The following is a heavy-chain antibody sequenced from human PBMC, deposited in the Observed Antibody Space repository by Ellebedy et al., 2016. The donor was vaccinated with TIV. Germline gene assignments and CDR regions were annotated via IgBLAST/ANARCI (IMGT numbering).Heavy chain of an antibody. CDR1: GGSISSSSYY. CDR3: ARLRELVTFSYYGMDV. Sequence: MPSETLSLTCTVSGGSISSSSYYWGWIRQPPGKGLEWIGSIYYSGSTYYNPSLKSRVTISVDTSKNQFSLKLSSVTAADTAVYYCARLRELVTFSYYGMDVWGQGTTVTVSS. D-gene: IGHD3-9*01. V-gene: IGHV4-39*01. CDR2: IYYSGST. J-gene: IGHJ6*02.